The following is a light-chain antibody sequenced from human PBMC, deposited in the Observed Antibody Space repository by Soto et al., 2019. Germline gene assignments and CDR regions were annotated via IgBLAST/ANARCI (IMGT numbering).Light chain of an antibody. CDR3: QQYNNWFT. V-gene: IGKV3-15*01. J-gene: IGKJ3*01. Sequence: EIVMTQSPATLSVSPGERATLSCRASQSVSSNLAWYQQKPDQAPRLLIYGASTRATGIPARFSGSGSGTEFTLTISSLQSEDFAVYYCQQYNNWFTFGPGTKVDIK. CDR1: QSVSSN. CDR2: GAS.